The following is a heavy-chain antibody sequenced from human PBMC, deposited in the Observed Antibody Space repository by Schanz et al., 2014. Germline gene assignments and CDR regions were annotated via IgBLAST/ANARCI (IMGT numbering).Heavy chain of an antibody. Sequence: EVQLVESGGGLVQPRGSLRLSCAASEFSFSSFGMNWVRQAPGNGLEWVSAITGSGSKTYYADSVKGRFTIARDNSKNTLFLQMDSLRVEDTAVYYCMAMGRNTSHYFDHWGQGTLVTVSS. CDR1: EFSFSSFG. J-gene: IGHJ4*02. D-gene: IGHD1-1*01. CDR2: ITGSGSKT. CDR3: MAMGRNTSHYFDH. V-gene: IGHV3-23*04.